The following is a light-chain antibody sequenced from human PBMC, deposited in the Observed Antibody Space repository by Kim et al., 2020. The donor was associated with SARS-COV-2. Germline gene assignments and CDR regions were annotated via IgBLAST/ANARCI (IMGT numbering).Light chain of an antibody. CDR3: NSRDNNDNVL. Sequence: VALGQTVRITCQGDSLRTSYTTWFQQKPGQAPIVVFYGKNNRPSGIPDRFSGSSSGNTASLTITATQAGDEAYYYCNSRDNNDNVLFGGGTQLTVL. CDR2: GKN. J-gene: IGLJ2*01. V-gene: IGLV3-19*01. CDR1: SLRTSY.